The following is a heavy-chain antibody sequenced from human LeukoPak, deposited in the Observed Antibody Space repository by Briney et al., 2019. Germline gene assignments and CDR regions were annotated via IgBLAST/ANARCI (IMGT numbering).Heavy chain of an antibody. Sequence: SQTLSLTCIVSGGSISSGGYYWSWIRQHPGKGLEWIGYIYYSGSTYYNPSLKSRVTISVDTSKNQFSLKLSSVTAADTAVYYCARGGYSSSDDAFDIWGQGTMVTVSS. J-gene: IGHJ3*02. CDR2: IYYSGST. CDR1: GGSISSGGYY. V-gene: IGHV4-31*03. D-gene: IGHD6-6*01. CDR3: ARGGYSSSDDAFDI.